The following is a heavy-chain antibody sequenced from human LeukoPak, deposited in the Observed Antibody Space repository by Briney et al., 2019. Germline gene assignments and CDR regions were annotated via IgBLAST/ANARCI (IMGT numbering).Heavy chain of an antibody. D-gene: IGHD3-10*01. J-gene: IGHJ4*02. CDR3: ARGAYYYGSSLFDY. CDR1: GFTFSSYS. CDR2: ISSSSSYI. V-gene: IGHV3-21*01. Sequence: PGRSLRLSCAASGFTFSSYSMNWVRQAPGKGLEWVSSISSSSSYIYYADSVKGRFTISRDNAKNSLYLQMNSLRAEDTAVYYCARGAYYYGSSLFDYWGQGTLVTVSS.